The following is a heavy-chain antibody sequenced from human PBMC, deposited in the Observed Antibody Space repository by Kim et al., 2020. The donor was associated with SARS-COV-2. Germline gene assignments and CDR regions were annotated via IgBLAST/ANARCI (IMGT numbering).Heavy chain of an antibody. CDR1: GFTFSDYY. Sequence: GGSLRLSCAASGFTFSDYYMSWIRQAPGKGLEWVSYISSSGSTIYYADSVKGRFTISRDNAKNSLYLQMNSLRAEDTAVYYCARALPAQQSWPQGYWGQGTLVTVSS. V-gene: IGHV3-11*04. D-gene: IGHD2-2*01. J-gene: IGHJ4*02. CDR3: ARALPAQQSWPQGY. CDR2: ISSSGSTI.